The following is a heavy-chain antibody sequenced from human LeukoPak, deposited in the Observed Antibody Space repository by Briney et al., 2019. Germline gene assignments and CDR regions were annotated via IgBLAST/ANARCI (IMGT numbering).Heavy chain of an antibody. D-gene: IGHD6-6*01. CDR3: ARKSLATRAMDF. V-gene: IGHV3-23*01. Sequence: GGSLRLSCAASGFTFSSYAMNWVRQVPGKRLEWVSAVSHGDGSTFYADSVKGRFIISRDNSKNTLYLQMNSLSAEDTAIYYCARKSLATRAMDFWGQGTLVTVSS. CDR1: GFTFSSYA. J-gene: IGHJ4*02. CDR2: VSHGDGST.